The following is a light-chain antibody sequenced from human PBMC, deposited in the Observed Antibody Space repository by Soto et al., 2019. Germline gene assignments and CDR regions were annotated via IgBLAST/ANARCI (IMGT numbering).Light chain of an antibody. V-gene: IGLV2-23*03. J-gene: IGLJ2*01. Sequence: QSALTQPASVSGSPGQSITISCTGTSNDVGSYNLVSWYQQHPGKAPKLMIYEGSKRPSGVSNRFSGSKSDNTASLTISGLQAEDEADYYCCSYAASSTFVFGGGTKVTVL. CDR1: SNDVGSYNL. CDR3: CSYAASSTFV. CDR2: EGS.